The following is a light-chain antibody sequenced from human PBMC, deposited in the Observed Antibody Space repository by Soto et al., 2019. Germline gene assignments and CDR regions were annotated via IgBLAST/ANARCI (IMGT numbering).Light chain of an antibody. CDR3: QQYHIWPPLT. CDR1: QSINDK. V-gene: IGKV3-15*01. J-gene: IGKJ4*01. Sequence: EILMTQSPDTLSVSPGERATLSCRASQSINDKLAWYQQRPGQAPRLLFYGASTRASNVPARFSGSESGTDFTITISSLQSEDVAVYYCQQYHIWPPLTFGGGTRVEIK. CDR2: GAS.